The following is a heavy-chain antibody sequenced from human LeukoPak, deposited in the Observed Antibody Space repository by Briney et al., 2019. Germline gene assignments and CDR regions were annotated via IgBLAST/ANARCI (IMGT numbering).Heavy chain of an antibody. D-gene: IGHD3-22*01. CDR3: ARANYYDSSGYFWRFDYFDY. V-gene: IGHV4-34*01. Sequence: SETLSLTCTVSGGSISNGAHYWSWIRQPPGKGLEWIGEINHSGSTNYNPSLKSRVTISVDTSKNQFSLKLSSVTAADTAVYYCARANYYDSSGYFWRFDYFDYWGQGTLVTVSS. CDR1: GGSISNGAHY. J-gene: IGHJ4*02. CDR2: INHSGST.